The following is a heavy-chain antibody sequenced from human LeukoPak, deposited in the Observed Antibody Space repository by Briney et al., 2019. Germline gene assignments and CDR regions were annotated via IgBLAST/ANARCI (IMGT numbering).Heavy chain of an antibody. CDR1: GFSFSSQA. CDR2: ISGSGGST. J-gene: IGHJ3*02. D-gene: IGHD7-27*01. V-gene: IGHV3-23*01. CDR3: AREILTGYAFDI. Sequence: GGSLRLSCGASGFSFSSQAMGWVRQAPGKGLEWVSAISGSGGSTYYADSVKGRFTISRDNSKNTLYLQMNSLRAEDTALYYCAREILTGYAFDIWGQGTMVTVSS.